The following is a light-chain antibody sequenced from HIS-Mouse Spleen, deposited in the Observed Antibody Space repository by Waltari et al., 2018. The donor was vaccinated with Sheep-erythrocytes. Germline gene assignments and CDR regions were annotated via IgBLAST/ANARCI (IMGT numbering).Light chain of an antibody. CDR1: SSDVGGYNY. Sequence: QSALTQPRSVSGSPGQSVTISSTGTSSDVGGYNYVSLYQQHPGKAPKLMIYDVSKRPSGVPDRFSGSKSGNTASLTISGLQAEDEADYYCCSYAGSYNYVFGTGTKVTVL. CDR2: DVS. CDR3: CSYAGSYNYV. V-gene: IGLV2-11*01. J-gene: IGLJ1*01.